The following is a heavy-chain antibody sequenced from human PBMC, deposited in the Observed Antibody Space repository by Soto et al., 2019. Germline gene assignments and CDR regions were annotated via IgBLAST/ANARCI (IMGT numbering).Heavy chain of an antibody. CDR1: GYTLTELS. Sequence: ASVKVSCKVSGYTLTELSMHWVRQTPGKGLEWMGGFHPEDGETVYAQKFQGRVTMTEDTSTNTAYMELSSLRSEDTAVYYCATEYSDSSGFYNFDFWGQGTLVTV. D-gene: IGHD3-22*01. CDR2: FHPEDGET. V-gene: IGHV1-24*01. J-gene: IGHJ4*02. CDR3: ATEYSDSSGFYNFDF.